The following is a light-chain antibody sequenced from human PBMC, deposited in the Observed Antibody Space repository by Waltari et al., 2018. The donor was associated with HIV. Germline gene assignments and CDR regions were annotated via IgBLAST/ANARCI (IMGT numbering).Light chain of an antibody. CDR2: DVN. V-gene: IGLV2-23*02. CDR3: CSYAGSSTVV. J-gene: IGLJ2*01. CDR1: SSDVGDYNS. Sequence: QSALTQPASVSGSPGQSFTIPCTGPSSDVGDYNSVSWYQQHPGKAPKLMIYDVNKRPSGVSNRFSGSKSGNTASLTISGLQAEDEADYYCCSYAGSSTVVFGGGTKLTVL.